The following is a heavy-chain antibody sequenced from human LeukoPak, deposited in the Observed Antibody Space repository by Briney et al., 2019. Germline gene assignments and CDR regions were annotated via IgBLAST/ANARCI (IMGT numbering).Heavy chain of an antibody. D-gene: IGHD3-22*01. Sequence: GGSLRLSCVASGFTFNNYWMDWVRQAPGKGLEWVSAISGSGSYTDYADSVKGRFTISKDNSKNTLYMRMSSLRAEDTAVYYCAKRRYDSSGHFDSWGQGTLVTVSS. CDR3: AKRRYDSSGHFDS. J-gene: IGHJ4*02. CDR1: GFTFNNYW. V-gene: IGHV3-23*01. CDR2: ISGSGSYT.